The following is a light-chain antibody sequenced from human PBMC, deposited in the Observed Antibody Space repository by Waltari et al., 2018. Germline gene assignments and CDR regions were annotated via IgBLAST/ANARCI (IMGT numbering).Light chain of an antibody. J-gene: IGKJ1*01. Sequence: DIVMTQSPLSLSVTPGEPASISCRSSQSLLHSSGNTFLDCYLQKSGQSPQLLIYLISNRASGVPDRFSGSGSGTDFTLKISRVEAEDVGVYFCMQARQTPWTFGQGTKVEIK. CDR2: LIS. V-gene: IGKV2-28*01. CDR1: QSLLHSSGNTF. CDR3: MQARQTPWT.